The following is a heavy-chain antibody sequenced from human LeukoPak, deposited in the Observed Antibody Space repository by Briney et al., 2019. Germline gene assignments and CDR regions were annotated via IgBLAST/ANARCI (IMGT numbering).Heavy chain of an antibody. V-gene: IGHV4-4*07. CDR1: GGSISSYY. CDR3: ARHTSSQYYYDSSGYPRKHHYFDY. D-gene: IGHD3-22*01. J-gene: IGHJ4*02. Sequence: PSETLSLTCTVSGGSISSYYWSWIRQPAGKGLEWIGRIYTSGSTNYNPSLKSRVTMSVDTSKNQFSLKLSSVTAADTAVYYCARHTSSQYYYDSSGYPRKHHYFDYWGQGTLVTVSS. CDR2: IYTSGST.